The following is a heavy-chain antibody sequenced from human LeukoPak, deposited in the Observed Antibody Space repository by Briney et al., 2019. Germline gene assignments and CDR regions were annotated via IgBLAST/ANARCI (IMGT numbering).Heavy chain of an antibody. CDR3: AQWRSGSYYAFDY. V-gene: IGHV3-23*01. Sequence: PGGSLRLSCTASGFTSINYAMSWVRQPPGKGLEWISGITGSGAGTYYADSVKGRFTISRDNSKNTLYLQMNSLRAEDTALYYCAQWRSGSYYAFDYWGQGTLVSVSS. CDR1: GFTSINYA. J-gene: IGHJ4*02. D-gene: IGHD1-26*01. CDR2: ITGSGAGT.